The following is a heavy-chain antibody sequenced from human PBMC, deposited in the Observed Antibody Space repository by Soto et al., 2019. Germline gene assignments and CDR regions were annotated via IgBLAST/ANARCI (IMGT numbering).Heavy chain of an antibody. V-gene: IGHV3-74*01. J-gene: IGHJ4*02. CDR2: TSDDGSRA. CDR3: TRGPRPSSVGTGAF. Sequence: EVQLMESGGDLVQPGGSLRLSCTASGFTFSMYWMHWVRQVPGKGPEWVSRTSDDGSRADYADSVKGRFTISRDNAKNTLYLEMHVLRADDTAVYYCTRGPRPSSVGTGAFWGQGTPVTVSS. CDR1: GFTFSMYW. D-gene: IGHD3-10*01.